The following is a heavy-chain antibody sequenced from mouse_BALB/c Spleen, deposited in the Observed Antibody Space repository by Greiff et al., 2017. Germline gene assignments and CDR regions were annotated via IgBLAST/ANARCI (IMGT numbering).Heavy chain of an antibody. CDR2: ISSGGSYT. CDR3: TRDPSITTVVATDAMDY. Sequence: EVKLVESGGGLVKPGGSLKLSCAASGFTFSSYTMSWVRQTPEKRLEWVATISSGGSYTYYPDSVKGRFTISRDNAKNTLYLQMSSLKSEDTAMYYCTRDPSITTVVATDAMDYWGQGTSVTVSS. V-gene: IGHV5-6-4*01. D-gene: IGHD1-1*01. J-gene: IGHJ4*01. CDR1: GFTFSSYT.